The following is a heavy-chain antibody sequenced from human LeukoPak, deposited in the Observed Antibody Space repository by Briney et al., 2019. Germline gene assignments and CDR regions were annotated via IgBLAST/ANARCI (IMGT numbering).Heavy chain of an antibody. CDR3: ARDLGSGGDSDF. J-gene: IGHJ4*02. CDR2: LRHSGSA. V-gene: IGHV4-38-2*02. CDR1: GYSISSGYH. Sequence: RPSETLSLTCAVSGYSISSGYHWGWMRQPPGKELEWIGSLRHSGSASKNLSLKSRVTISIDTSKNQFSLKLSSVTAADTAVFYCARDLGSGGDSDFWGQGILVTVSS. D-gene: IGHD2-21*01.